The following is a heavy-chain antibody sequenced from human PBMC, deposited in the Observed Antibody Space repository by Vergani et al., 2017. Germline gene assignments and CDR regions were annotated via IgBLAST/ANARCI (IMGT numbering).Heavy chain of an antibody. V-gene: IGHV4-39*01. CDR1: NDSVSNTFYY. J-gene: IGHJ2*01. CDR2: IYYSGST. Sequence: QVQLQESGPGLVKPSETLSLTCTVSNDSVSNTFYYWGWIRQTPGKGLEWIGSIYYSGSTYYNPSLESRVTMSVDTSKCQFSLKLSSVTAADTAVYYCARVGHLVAVTGEGPSLDLWGRGTLVTVSS. D-gene: IGHD2-21*02. CDR3: ARVGHLVAVTGEGPSLDL.